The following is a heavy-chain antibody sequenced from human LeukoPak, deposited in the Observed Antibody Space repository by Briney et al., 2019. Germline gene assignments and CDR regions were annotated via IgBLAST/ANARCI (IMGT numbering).Heavy chain of an antibody. CDR2: ISHSGST. V-gene: IGHV4-34*01. J-gene: IGHJ3*02. CDR1: GGSFSGYY. D-gene: IGHD1-26*01. CDR3: ARGRGWELRAFDI. Sequence: SETLSLTCAVYGGSFSGYYWSWIRQPPGKGLEWIGEISHSGSTNYNPSLKSRVTISVDTSKNQFSLKLSSVTAADTAVYYCARGRGWELRAFDIWGQGTMVTVSS.